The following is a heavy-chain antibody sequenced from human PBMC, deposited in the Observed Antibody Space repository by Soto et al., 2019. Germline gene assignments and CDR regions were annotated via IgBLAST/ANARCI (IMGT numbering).Heavy chain of an antibody. CDR3: AHRRAAAAGTEAEYFQH. Sequence: SAPTLVYPKHTLTLTCTFSGFSLSTSEESLGWIRQPPGKALEWLALIYWDDDKRYSSSLKSRLTITKDTSKNQVVLTMTNMDPVDTATYYCAHRRAAAAGTEAEYFQHWGQGTLVTVSS. D-gene: IGHD6-13*01. V-gene: IGHV2-5*02. CDR2: IYWDDDK. J-gene: IGHJ1*01. CDR1: GFSLSTSEES.